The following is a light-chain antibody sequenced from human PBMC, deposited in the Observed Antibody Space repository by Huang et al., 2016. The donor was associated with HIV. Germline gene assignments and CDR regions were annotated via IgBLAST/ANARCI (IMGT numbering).Light chain of an antibody. CDR1: QSLLYSSNNKNY. Sequence: DIVMTQSPDSLAVSLGERATINCKSSQSLLYSSNNKNYLAWYQQKPGQPPKLRIYWASTRESGVPDRFSGSGSGTDFTLTISSLQAEDVAVYYCQQYYNTPLTFGQGTKLEIK. V-gene: IGKV4-1*01. CDR2: WAS. CDR3: QQYYNTPLT. J-gene: IGKJ2*01.